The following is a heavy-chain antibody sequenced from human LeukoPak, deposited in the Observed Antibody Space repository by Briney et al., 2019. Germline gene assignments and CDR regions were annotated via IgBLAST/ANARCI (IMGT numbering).Heavy chain of an antibody. Sequence: GGSLRLSCAASGFTFDDYAMHWVRQAPGKGLEWVSLISGDGGSTYYADSVKGRFTISRDNSKNSLYLQMNSLRAEDTAVYYCARGIAAADYYYYYYYMDVWGKGTTVTVSS. CDR3: ARGIAAADYYYYYYYMDV. CDR2: ISGDGGST. D-gene: IGHD6-13*01. V-gene: IGHV3-43*02. CDR1: GFTFDDYA. J-gene: IGHJ6*03.